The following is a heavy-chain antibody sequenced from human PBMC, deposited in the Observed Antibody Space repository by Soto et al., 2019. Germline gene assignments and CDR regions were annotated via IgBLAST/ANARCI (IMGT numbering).Heavy chain of an antibody. J-gene: IGHJ4*02. D-gene: IGHD6-19*01. CDR2: IYPGDSDS. CDR1: GYSFSNSW. V-gene: IGHV5-51*01. CDR3: ARHDAYSSSDF. Sequence: PGESLKISCKGSGYSFSNSWIAWVRQMPGKGLEWMGIIYPGDSDSRYSPSFQGQVSISADKSINTAYLQWSSLKASDTAMYYCARHDAYSSSDFWCQGPLVSVSS.